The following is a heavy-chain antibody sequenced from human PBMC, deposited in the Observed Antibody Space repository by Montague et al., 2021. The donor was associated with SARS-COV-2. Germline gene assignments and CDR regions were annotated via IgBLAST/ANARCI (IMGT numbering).Heavy chain of an antibody. V-gene: IGHV3-7*01. J-gene: IGHJ4*02. Sequence: SLRLSFSASGSPSGDYQMTWVRQAPGKGLQWVANINQDETAKTYVDSVKGRFTISRDNAKNSLILQMNSLKDEDTAVYYCARSPRGSGTGWLDYWGQGTLVTVSS. CDR1: GSPSGDYQ. CDR3: ARSPRGSGTGWLDY. D-gene: IGHD3/OR15-3a*01. CDR2: INQDETAK.